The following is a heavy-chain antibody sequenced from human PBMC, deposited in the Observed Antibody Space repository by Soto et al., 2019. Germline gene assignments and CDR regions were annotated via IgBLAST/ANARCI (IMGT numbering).Heavy chain of an antibody. CDR3: ARFYRGSGGYWASDY. D-gene: IGHD3-10*01. CDR1: GGSISSGDYY. V-gene: IGHV4-30-4*01. CDR2: IYYSGST. J-gene: IGHJ4*02. Sequence: PSETLSLTCTVSGGSISSGDYYWSWIRQPPGKGLEWIGYIYYSGSTYYNPSLKSRVTISVDTSKNQFSLKLSSVTAADTAVYYCARFYRGSGGYWASDYWGQGTLVTVSS.